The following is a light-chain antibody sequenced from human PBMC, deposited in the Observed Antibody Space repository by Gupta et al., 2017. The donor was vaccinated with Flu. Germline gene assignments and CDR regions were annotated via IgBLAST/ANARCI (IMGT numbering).Light chain of an antibody. Sequence: VTISCTGTSSDVGSYKCGSWYQQDPGKAPKLMLYVGSKWRSGVLDRFAGSKSGNTASRTVSGCQAEGVADYYGSSYAGSNIGVFGGGTELTVL. CDR1: SSDVGSYKC. CDR2: VGS. CDR3: SSYAGSNIGV. V-gene: IGLV2-8*01. J-gene: IGLJ3*02.